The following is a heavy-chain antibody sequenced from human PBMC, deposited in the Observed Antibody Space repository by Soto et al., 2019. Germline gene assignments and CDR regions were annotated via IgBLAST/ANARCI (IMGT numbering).Heavy chain of an antibody. V-gene: IGHV3-23*01. CDR2: ISGSGGST. CDR3: ASRSSGWYFDY. CDR1: GFTFSNYA. D-gene: IGHD6-19*01. J-gene: IGHJ4*02. Sequence: EVPLLESGGGLVQPGGSLRLSCAASGFTFSNYAMNWVRQAPGKGLEWVSVISGSGGSTYYADSVKGRFTISRDNSKNPLYLQMNSLRAEDTAVYYCASRSSGWYFDYWGQGTLVTVSS.